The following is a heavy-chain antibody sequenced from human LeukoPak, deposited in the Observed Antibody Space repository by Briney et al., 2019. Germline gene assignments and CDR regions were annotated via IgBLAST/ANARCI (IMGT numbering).Heavy chain of an antibody. CDR1: GGSISSYY. J-gene: IGHJ6*03. Sequence: SETLSLTCTVSGGSISSYYWSWIRQPPGKGLEWIGYIYYSGSTNYNPSLKSRVTISVDTSKNQFSLKLSSVTAADTAVYYCARGTDHNDYGDYDELGPGYYYYMDVWGKGTTVTISS. D-gene: IGHD4-17*01. CDR2: IYYSGST. V-gene: IGHV4-59*01. CDR3: ARGTDHNDYGDYDELGPGYYYYMDV.